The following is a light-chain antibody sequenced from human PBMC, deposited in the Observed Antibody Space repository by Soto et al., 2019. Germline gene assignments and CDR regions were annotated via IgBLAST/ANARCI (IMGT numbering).Light chain of an antibody. CDR3: QQYQSYPYT. CDR2: KAS. Sequence: DIQMTQSPSALSASVGDRVTITCRASQSISSWLAWYQQKPGKAPKLLISKASTLESGVPSSFSGSASGPAFTLTISSLQPDDFASYYSQQYQSYPYTFGQGTKLEIK. CDR1: QSISSW. J-gene: IGKJ2*01. V-gene: IGKV1-5*03.